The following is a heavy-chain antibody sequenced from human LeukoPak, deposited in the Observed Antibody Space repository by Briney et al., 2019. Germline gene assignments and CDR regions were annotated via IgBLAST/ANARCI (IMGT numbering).Heavy chain of an antibody. CDR3: ARDLDY. V-gene: IGHV3-7*04. CDR1: GFTFSTYW. CDR2: IKEDGRQK. Sequence: GGALRLSCAASGFTFSTYWMSWVRQAPGKGLEWVANIKEDGRQKFYVDSVKGRFTISRDNAKNSLYLQVDSLRAEGTAVYYCARDLDYWGQGTPVTVSS. J-gene: IGHJ4*02.